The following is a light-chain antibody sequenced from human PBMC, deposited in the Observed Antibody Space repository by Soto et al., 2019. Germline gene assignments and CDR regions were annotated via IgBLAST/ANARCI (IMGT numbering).Light chain of an antibody. CDR2: SAS. J-gene: IGKJ3*01. CDR3: QQYHRWPPYT. V-gene: IGKV3-15*01. Sequence: EIVMTQSPATLSVSPGEGATLSCRASQSISSHLAWYQQKPGQAPRLLIYSASTRATGIPARFSGSGSGTEFTLTISSLQSADFAVYYCQQYHRWPPYTFGPGTKVDIK. CDR1: QSISSH.